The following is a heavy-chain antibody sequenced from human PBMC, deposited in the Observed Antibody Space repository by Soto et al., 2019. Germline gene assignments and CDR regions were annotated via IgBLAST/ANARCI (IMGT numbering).Heavy chain of an antibody. Sequence: QVQLQESGPGLVKPSQTLSLTCTVSGGSISSGGYYWSWIRQHPGKGLEWIGYIYYSGSTYYNPSLKSRVTISVDTSKNQFSLKLSSVTAADTAVYYCARDGLPESDYYGSGSYPGPYYYMDVWGKGTTVTVSS. D-gene: IGHD3-10*01. J-gene: IGHJ6*03. V-gene: IGHV4-31*03. CDR2: IYYSGST. CDR1: GGSISSGGYY. CDR3: ARDGLPESDYYGSGSYPGPYYYMDV.